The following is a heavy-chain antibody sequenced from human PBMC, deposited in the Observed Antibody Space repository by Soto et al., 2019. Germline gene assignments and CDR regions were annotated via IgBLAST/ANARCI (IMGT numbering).Heavy chain of an antibody. Sequence: GGSLRLSCAASGFTFSSYAMSWVRQAPGKGLEWVSAISGSGGSTYYADSVKGRFTISRDNSKNTLYLQMNSLRAEDTAVYYCAKDHSGITIFGVVTQYYYYMDVWGKGTTVTVSS. CDR1: GFTFSSYA. J-gene: IGHJ6*03. CDR3: AKDHSGITIFGVVTQYYYYMDV. CDR2: ISGSGGST. V-gene: IGHV3-23*01. D-gene: IGHD3-3*01.